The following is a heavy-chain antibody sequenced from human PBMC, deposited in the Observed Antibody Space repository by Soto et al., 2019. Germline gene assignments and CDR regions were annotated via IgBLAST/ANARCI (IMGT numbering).Heavy chain of an antibody. CDR2: INAGNGNT. D-gene: IGHD3-3*01. J-gene: IGHJ5*01. V-gene: IGHV1-3*01. Sequence: ASVKVSCKASGYTFTSYAMLWVRQAPGQRLEWMGWINAGNGNTKYSQKFQGRVTITRDTSASTAYMELSSLRSEDTAVYYCARDSGRVVTGPTDSWGQGTLVTVSS. CDR3: ARDSGRVVTGPTDS. CDR1: GYTFTSYA.